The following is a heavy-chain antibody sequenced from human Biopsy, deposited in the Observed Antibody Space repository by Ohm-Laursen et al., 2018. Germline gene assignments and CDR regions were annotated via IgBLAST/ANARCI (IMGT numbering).Heavy chain of an antibody. V-gene: IGHV4-59*07. J-gene: IGHJ4*02. D-gene: IGHD6-19*01. Sequence: SDTLCLTCTVSSGSISSYYWSWIRQPPGKGLEWIGYIDYRGSTKYNPSLRSRVTMSIDTSRNQFSLKLSSVTAADTAVYYCATTTMDTSGWFGNYFDSWGQGTLVTVSA. CDR3: ATTTMDTSGWFGNYFDS. CDR1: SGSISSYY. CDR2: IDYRGST.